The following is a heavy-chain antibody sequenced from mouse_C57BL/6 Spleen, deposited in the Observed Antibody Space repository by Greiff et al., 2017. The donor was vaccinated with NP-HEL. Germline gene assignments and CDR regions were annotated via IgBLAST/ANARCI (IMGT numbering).Heavy chain of an antibody. J-gene: IGHJ1*03. V-gene: IGHV1-54*01. Sequence: VQLQQSGAELVRPGTSVKVSCKASGYAFTNYLIEWVKQRPGQGLEWIGVINPGSGGTNYNEKFKGKATLTADKSSSTAYMQLSSLTSEDSAVYFCATITTAGGPRNFDVWGTGTTVTVSS. CDR1: GYAFTNYL. CDR2: INPGSGGT. CDR3: ATITTAGGPRNFDV. D-gene: IGHD1-2*01.